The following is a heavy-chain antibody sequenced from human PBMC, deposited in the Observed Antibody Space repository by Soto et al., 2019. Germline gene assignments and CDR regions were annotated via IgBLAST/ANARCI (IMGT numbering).Heavy chain of an antibody. CDR3: ARLDTSGSGLDRKLRPGYFDY. V-gene: IGHV4-30-2*01. J-gene: IGHJ4*02. CDR2: IYHTGTT. CDR1: GGSITSGGYS. D-gene: IGHD6-19*01. Sequence: SETLSLTCTVSGGSITSGGYSWTWIRQPPGKGLEWIGFIYHTGTTYYNPSLKSRVTISVDRSKNQFSLKLSSVTAEATAVYYCARLDTSGSGLDRKLRPGYFDYWGQGTLVTVSS.